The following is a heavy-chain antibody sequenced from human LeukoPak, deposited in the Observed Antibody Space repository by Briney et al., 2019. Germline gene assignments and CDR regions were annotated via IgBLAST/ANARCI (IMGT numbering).Heavy chain of an antibody. CDR3: AKVDSGSYYDAFDI. Sequence: PGGSLRLSCAASGFTFDDYAMHWVRQAPGKGLEWVSGISWNSGSIGYADSVKGRFTISGDNAKNSLYLQMNSLRAEDTALYYCAKVDSGSYYDAFDIWGQGTMVTVSS. CDR1: GFTFDDYA. V-gene: IGHV3-9*01. D-gene: IGHD1-26*01. CDR2: ISWNSGSI. J-gene: IGHJ3*02.